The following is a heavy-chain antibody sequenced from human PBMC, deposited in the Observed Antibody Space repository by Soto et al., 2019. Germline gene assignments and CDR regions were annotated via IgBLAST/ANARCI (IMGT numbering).Heavy chain of an antibody. CDR2: IYYSGST. Sequence: SETLSLTCTVSGGSISSGGYYWSWIRQHPGKGLEWIGYIYYSGSTYYNPSLKSRVTISVDTSKNQFSLNLSSVTAADTAVYYFARSNGYSSSSEARYYYYGMDVWGQGTTVTVSS. V-gene: IGHV4-31*03. D-gene: IGHD6-6*01. CDR1: GGSISSGGYY. J-gene: IGHJ6*02. CDR3: ARSNGYSSSSEARYYYYGMDV.